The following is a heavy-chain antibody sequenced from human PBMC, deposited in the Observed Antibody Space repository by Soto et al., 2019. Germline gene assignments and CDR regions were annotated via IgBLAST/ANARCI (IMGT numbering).Heavy chain of an antibody. CDR3: ARATNNWNYEGMDV. CDR2: ISYDGSNK. J-gene: IGHJ6*02. V-gene: IGHV3-30-3*01. D-gene: IGHD1-20*01. CDR1: GFTFSSYA. Sequence: QVQLVESGGGVVQPGRSLRLSCAASGFTFSSYAMHWVRQAPGKGLEWVAVISYDGSNKYYADSVKGRFTISRDNSKNTLYLQMNSLRAEDTAVYYCARATNNWNYEGMDVWSQGTTVTVSS.